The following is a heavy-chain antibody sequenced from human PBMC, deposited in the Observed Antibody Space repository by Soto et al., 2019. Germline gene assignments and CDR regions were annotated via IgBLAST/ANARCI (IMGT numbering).Heavy chain of an antibody. Sequence: QVQLVESGGGVVQPGRSLRLSCAASGFTFSSYAMHWVRQAPGKGLEWVAVISYDGSNKYYADSVKGRFTISRDNSKNTLYLQMNSLRAEDTAVYYCARDMMVRGVDYYYGMDVWCQGTTVTVSS. CDR1: GFTFSSYA. D-gene: IGHD3-10*01. CDR3: ARDMMVRGVDYYYGMDV. V-gene: IGHV3-30-3*01. CDR2: ISYDGSNK. J-gene: IGHJ6*02.